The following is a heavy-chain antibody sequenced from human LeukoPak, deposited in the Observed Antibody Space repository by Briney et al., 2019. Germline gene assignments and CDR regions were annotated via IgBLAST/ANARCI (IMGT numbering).Heavy chain of an antibody. J-gene: IGHJ4*02. CDR3: TRAPPGMTMMTDY. D-gene: IGHD3-22*01. Sequence: EASVKVSCKASGGTFSSYAISWVRQAPGQGLEWMGWVSTNDGNTVYAQRLQGRVTMTTDTSTSVAYMELRSLTSDDTAVYYCTRAPPGMTMMTDYWGQGTLVTVSS. CDR2: VSTNDGNT. V-gene: IGHV1-18*01. CDR1: GGTFSSYA.